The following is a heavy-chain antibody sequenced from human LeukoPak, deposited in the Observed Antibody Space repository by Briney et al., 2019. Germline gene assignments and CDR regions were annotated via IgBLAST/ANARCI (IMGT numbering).Heavy chain of an antibody. D-gene: IGHD1-1*01. CDR1: GFTFSSYW. CDR3: ARVTTNGYFEY. CDR2: IKFDESEK. V-gene: IGHV3-7*04. J-gene: IGHJ4*02. Sequence: GGSLRLSCAASGFTFSSYWMSSVRQAPGKGLEWVASIKFDESEKHYMDSVKGRFTISRDTAKNSLYLQMNSLRVEDTAVYFCARVTTNGYFEYWGQGSLVTVSP.